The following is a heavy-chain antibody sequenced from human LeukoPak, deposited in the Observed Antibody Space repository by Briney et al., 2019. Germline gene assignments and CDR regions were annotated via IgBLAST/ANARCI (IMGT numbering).Heavy chain of an antibody. CDR3: VKDQAGTTGNAFDI. CDR2: ISSNGGST. D-gene: IGHD1-1*01. V-gene: IGHV3-64D*06. J-gene: IGHJ3*02. CDR1: GLSFSRYP. Sequence: PGGSLRLSCSVSGLSFSRYPIHWVRQAPGKGLEYVSAISSNGGSTYYADSVKGRFTISRDNSKNTLYLQMSSLRGGDTAVYYCVKDQAGTTGNAFDIWGQGTMVTVSS.